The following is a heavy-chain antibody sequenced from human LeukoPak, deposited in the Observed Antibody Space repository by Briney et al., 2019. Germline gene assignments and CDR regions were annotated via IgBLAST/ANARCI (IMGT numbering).Heavy chain of an antibody. D-gene: IGHD4-23*01. J-gene: IGHJ4*02. V-gene: IGHV4-39*01. CDR1: GGSISSSSYW. CDR3: ARQVGDGRWYFDY. CDR2: VYYSGQT. Sequence: PSETLSLTCTVSGGSISSSSYWWGWIRQPPGKGLEWIGSVYYSGQTYYNPSLKRRVTIYVNSPKNQFSKKLTSVNAADTAVYHCARQVGDGRWYFDYWGQGTLVTVSS.